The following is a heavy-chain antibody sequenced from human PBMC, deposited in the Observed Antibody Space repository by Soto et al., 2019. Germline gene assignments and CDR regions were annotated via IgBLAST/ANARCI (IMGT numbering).Heavy chain of an antibody. CDR2: IYYSGST. Sequence: SETLSLTCTVSGGSISSYYWSWIRQPPGKGLEWIGYIYYSGSTNYNPSLKSRVTISVDTSKNQFSLKLSSVTAADTAVYYCARSKEGRGSVMASWGQGTLVTVSS. V-gene: IGHV4-59*01. J-gene: IGHJ5*02. CDR1: GGSISSYY. D-gene: IGHD3-16*01. CDR3: ARSKEGRGSVMAS.